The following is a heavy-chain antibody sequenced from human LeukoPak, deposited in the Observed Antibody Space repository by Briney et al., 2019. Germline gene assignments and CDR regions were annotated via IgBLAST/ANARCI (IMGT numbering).Heavy chain of an antibody. Sequence: ASVKVSCKASGYTFTGYYMHWVRQAPGQGLEWMGWINPNSGGTNYAQKFQGWVTMTRDTSISTAYMELSRLRSDDTAVYYCARGSMVRGPRIMDVWGKGTTVTVSS. D-gene: IGHD3-10*01. CDR3: ARGSMVRGPRIMDV. V-gene: IGHV1-2*04. CDR2: INPNSGGT. CDR1: GYTFTGYY. J-gene: IGHJ6*04.